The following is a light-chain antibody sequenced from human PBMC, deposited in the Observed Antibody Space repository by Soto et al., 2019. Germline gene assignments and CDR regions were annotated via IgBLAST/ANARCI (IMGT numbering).Light chain of an antibody. J-gene: IGKJ2*01. Sequence: DIQMTQSPSTLSGSVGDRVTITCRASQTISSWLAWCQQKPGQPPKRLLYWASTREFGIPDRFSGSGSGTDFTLTISSLQSEDVAVYYCQQSYLTPYTFGQGTKVDI. V-gene: IGKV1-5*01. CDR1: QTISSW. CDR2: WAS. CDR3: QQSYLTPYT.